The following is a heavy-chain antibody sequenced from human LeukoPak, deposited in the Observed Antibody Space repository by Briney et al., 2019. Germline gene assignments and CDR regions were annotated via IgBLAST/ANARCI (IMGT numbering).Heavy chain of an antibody. Sequence: GASVKVSCKASGYTFTGYYMHWVRQASGQGLEWMGWINPNSGGTNYAQKFQGRVTMTRDTSISTAYMELSTLRSDDTAVYYCARAFQIHSGYSSGELDYWGQGTLVTVSS. CDR3: ARAFQIHSGYSSGELDY. J-gene: IGHJ4*02. D-gene: IGHD6-19*01. V-gene: IGHV1-2*02. CDR2: INPNSGGT. CDR1: GYTFTGYY.